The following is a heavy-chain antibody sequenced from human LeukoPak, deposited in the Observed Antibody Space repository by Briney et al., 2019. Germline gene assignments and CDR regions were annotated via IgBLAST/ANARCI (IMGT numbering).Heavy chain of an antibody. D-gene: IGHD3-22*01. CDR3: AKHLSYDSSGYPFDY. V-gene: IGHV3-30-3*02. Sequence: GGSLRLSCAASGFTFSSYAMHWVRQAPGKGLEWVAVISYDGSNKYYADSVKGRFTISRDNSKNTLYLQMNSLRAEDTAVYYCAKHLSYDSSGYPFDYWGQGTLVTVSS. CDR1: GFTFSSYA. CDR2: ISYDGSNK. J-gene: IGHJ4*02.